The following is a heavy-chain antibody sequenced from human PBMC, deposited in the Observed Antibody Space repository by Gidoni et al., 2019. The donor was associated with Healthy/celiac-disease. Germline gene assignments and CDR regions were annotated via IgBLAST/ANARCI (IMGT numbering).Heavy chain of an antibody. CDR2: INHSGSP. J-gene: IGHJ4*02. V-gene: IGHV4-34*01. CDR3: ARYSGYDSLSEVAGTFALDY. Sequence: QVQLQQWGAGLLKPSETLSLTCAVYGGSFSGSYWSWIRQPPGKGLEWIGEINHSGSPNYNTSLKSRVTISGDTSKNQFSLKLSSVTAADTAVYYCARYSGYDSLSEVAGTFALDYWGQGTLVTVSS. D-gene: IGHD5-12*01. CDR1: GGSFSGSY.